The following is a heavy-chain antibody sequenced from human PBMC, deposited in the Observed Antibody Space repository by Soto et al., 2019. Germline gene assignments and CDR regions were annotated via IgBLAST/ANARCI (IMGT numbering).Heavy chain of an antibody. Sequence: LRLSGAASGFTFSSYAMSWVRHAPGKGLELVSAISGSGGSTYYADSVKGRFTISRDNSKNTLYLQMNSLRAEDTAVYYCAKPPRGAALYWFDPWGQGTLVTVSS. D-gene: IGHD6-6*01. CDR1: GFTFSSYA. CDR3: AKPPRGAALYWFDP. CDR2: ISGSGGST. J-gene: IGHJ5*02. V-gene: IGHV3-23*01.